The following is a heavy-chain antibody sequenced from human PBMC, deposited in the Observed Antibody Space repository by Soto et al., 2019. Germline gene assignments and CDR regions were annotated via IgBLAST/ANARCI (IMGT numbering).Heavy chain of an antibody. CDR1: GFTFSSYW. D-gene: IGHD6-19*01. CDR2: INSDGSST. Sequence: PGGSLRLSCAASGFTFSSYWMHWVRQAPGKGLVWVSRINSDGSSTSYADSVKGRFTISRDNAKNTLYLQMNSLRAEDTAVYYCASSSGWYVYYFDYWGQGTLVTVSS. V-gene: IGHV3-74*01. CDR3: ASSSGWYVYYFDY. J-gene: IGHJ4*02.